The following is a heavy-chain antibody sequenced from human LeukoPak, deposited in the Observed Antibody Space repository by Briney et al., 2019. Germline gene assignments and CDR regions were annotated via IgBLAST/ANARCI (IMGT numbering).Heavy chain of an antibody. J-gene: IGHJ4*02. D-gene: IGHD6-19*01. Sequence: PSETLSLTCTVSDGSVSSSSYYWSWIRQPPGKGLEWIGYIYYRSGSTNYNPSLKSRVTISADTSKNQFSLKLTSVTAADTAVYYCARGCRYSSGWPYFDYWGQGTLVTVSS. CDR3: ARGCRYSSGWPYFDY. V-gene: IGHV4-61*01. CDR1: DGSVSSSSYY. CDR2: IYYRSGST.